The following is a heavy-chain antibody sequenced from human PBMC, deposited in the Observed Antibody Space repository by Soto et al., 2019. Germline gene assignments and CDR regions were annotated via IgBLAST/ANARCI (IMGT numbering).Heavy chain of an antibody. CDR2: ISYDGSNK. Sequence: QVQLVESGGGVVQPGRSLRLSCAASGFTFSSYGMHWVRQAPGKGLEWVAVISYDGSNKYYADSVKGRFTISRDNSKNTLYLQMTSLRAEDTAVYYCAKDRLRYCSGGSCSRTFDYWGQGTLVTVSS. V-gene: IGHV3-30*18. D-gene: IGHD2-15*01. CDR1: GFTFSSYG. CDR3: AKDRLRYCSGGSCSRTFDY. J-gene: IGHJ4*02.